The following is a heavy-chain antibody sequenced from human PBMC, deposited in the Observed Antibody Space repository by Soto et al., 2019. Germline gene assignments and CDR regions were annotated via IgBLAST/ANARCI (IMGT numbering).Heavy chain of an antibody. CDR3: ARVVWQQLIKGYFDY. CDR1: GGSISTGGYY. CDR2: IYYSGST. J-gene: IGHJ4*02. D-gene: IGHD6-13*01. V-gene: IGHV4-31*03. Sequence: QVQLQESGPGLVKPSQTLSLTCTVSGGSISTGGYYWSWIRQHPGKGLEWIGHIYYSGSTYYNPSLKSRVTVSVDSSKNQFSRELSSVTAADTDVYYCARVVWQQLIKGYFDYWGQGTLVTVSS.